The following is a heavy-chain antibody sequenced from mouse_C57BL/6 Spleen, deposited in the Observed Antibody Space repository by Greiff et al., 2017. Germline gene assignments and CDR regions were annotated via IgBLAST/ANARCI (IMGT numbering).Heavy chain of an antibody. CDR2: IDPSDSYT. Sequence: QVQLQQPGAELVRPGTSVKLSCKASGYTFTSYWMHWVKQRPGQGLEWIGVIDPSDSYTNYNQKFKGKATLTVDTSSSTAYMQLSSLTSEDSAVYYCARGLSYYFDYWGQGTTLTVSS. CDR1: GYTFTSYW. J-gene: IGHJ2*01. CDR3: ARGLSYYFDY. V-gene: IGHV1-59*01. D-gene: IGHD3-1*01.